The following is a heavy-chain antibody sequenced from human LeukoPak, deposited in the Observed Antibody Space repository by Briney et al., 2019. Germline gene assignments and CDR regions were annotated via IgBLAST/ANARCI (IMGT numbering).Heavy chain of an antibody. CDR3: AREGMISVAGNPLDY. CDR2: IKQDGSEN. V-gene: IGHV3-7*01. D-gene: IGHD6-19*01. J-gene: IGHJ4*02. Sequence: GGSLRLSCAASGFTFSTFWMSWVRQAPGKGLEWGANIKQDGSENYYVDSVKGRFTISRDNAKNSLFLQMNSLRAEDTAVYYCAREGMISVAGNPLDYWGQGTLVTVSS. CDR1: GFTFSTFW.